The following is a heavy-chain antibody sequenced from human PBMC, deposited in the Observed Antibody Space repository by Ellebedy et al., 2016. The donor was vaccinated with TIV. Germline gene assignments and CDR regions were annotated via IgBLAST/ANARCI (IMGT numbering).Heavy chain of an antibody. Sequence: GESLKISCAASGFTFSTYGMHWVRQAPGKGLAWVAVIWSDGSHQYYADSVKGRFTISRDNFKNTLFLQMNSLRAEDTAMYYCVRSEIYGAHGVDYFDYWGQGTLVTVSS. D-gene: IGHD4-17*01. CDR2: IWSDGSHQ. CDR1: GFTFSTYG. CDR3: VRSEIYGAHGVDYFDY. V-gene: IGHV3-33*01. J-gene: IGHJ4*02.